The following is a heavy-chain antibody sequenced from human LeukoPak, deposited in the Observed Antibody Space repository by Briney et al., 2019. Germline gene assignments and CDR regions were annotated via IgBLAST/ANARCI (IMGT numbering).Heavy chain of an antibody. CDR1: GYTFTSYY. Sequence: GASVKVSCKASGYTFTSYYMHWVRQAPGQGLEWMGIINPSGGSTSYAQKFQGRVTMTRDTSTSTVYMELSSLRSEDTAVYYCARVAVAGAYYYYGMDVWGQGTTVTVSS. CDR3: ARVAVAGAYYYYGMDV. D-gene: IGHD6-19*01. J-gene: IGHJ6*02. CDR2: INPSGGST. V-gene: IGHV1-46*01.